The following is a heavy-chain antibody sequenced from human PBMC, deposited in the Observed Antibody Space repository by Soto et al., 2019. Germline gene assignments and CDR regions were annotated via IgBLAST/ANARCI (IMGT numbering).Heavy chain of an antibody. V-gene: IGHV1-69*06. D-gene: IGHD2-8*01. CDR3: AGQPNDQEDYYNGMEV. CDR2: IIPIYGSP. CDR1: GGAISRYG. J-gene: IGHJ6*02. Sequence: QVQLVQSGAEVKKPGSSVKVSRTASGGAISRYGMSWVRQAPGQGLEWMGGIIPIYGSPNYAQRFKGRVTVSADISTNMVYMTLSSLKSEDTAVIYCAGQPNDQEDYYNGMEVWGQGTPVTVSS.